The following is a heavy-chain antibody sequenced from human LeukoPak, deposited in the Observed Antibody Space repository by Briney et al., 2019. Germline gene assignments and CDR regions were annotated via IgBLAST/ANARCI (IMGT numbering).Heavy chain of an antibody. CDR1: GGXISSYF. V-gene: IGHV4-59*01. Sequence: SETLSLTCTVSGGXISSYFCSWIRQPPGKGLKWIGYVYYSGSTNYNPSLKSRVTISVDTSKKQFSLKLSSATAADTAVYYCARVLDLSKRGLDAFDIWGQGTMVTVSS. J-gene: IGHJ3*02. D-gene: IGHD3-16*01. CDR3: ARVLDLSKRGLDAFDI. CDR2: VYYSGST.